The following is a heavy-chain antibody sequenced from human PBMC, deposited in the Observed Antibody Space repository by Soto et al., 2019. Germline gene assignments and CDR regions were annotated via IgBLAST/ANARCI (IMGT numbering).Heavy chain of an antibody. Sequence: SVKVSCKASGGTFNSYAIAWVRQAPGQGLEWMGGIIPIFGTTNYAQKFQGRVTMTADESTSTAYMELSSLRSEDTAVYYCARLREVRTPLFDYWGQGTLVTVSS. CDR2: IIPIFGTT. D-gene: IGHD1-1*01. J-gene: IGHJ4*02. CDR3: ARLREVRTPLFDY. CDR1: GGTFNSYA. V-gene: IGHV1-69*13.